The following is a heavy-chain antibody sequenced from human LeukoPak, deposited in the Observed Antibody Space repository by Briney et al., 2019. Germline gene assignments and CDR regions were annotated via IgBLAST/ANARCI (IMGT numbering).Heavy chain of an antibody. CDR3: AREYYYGSGSYWWFDP. Sequence: GGSLRLSCAASGFTVSSNYMSWVRQAPGKGLEWVANIKQDGSEKYYVDSVKGRFTISRDNAKNSLYLQMNSLRAEDTAVYYCAREYYYGSGSYWWFDPWGQGTLVTVSS. J-gene: IGHJ5*02. V-gene: IGHV3-7*01. D-gene: IGHD3-10*01. CDR1: GFTVSSNY. CDR2: IKQDGSEK.